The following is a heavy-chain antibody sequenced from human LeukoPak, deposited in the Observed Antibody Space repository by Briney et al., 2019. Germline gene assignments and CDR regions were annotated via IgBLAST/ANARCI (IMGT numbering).Heavy chain of an antibody. CDR3: ARGKSYMDV. CDR2: ISKSSYYI. CDR1: GFTFSTYS. Sequence: GGSLRLSCADSGFTFSTYSMNWVRQAPGKGLEWVSSISKSSYYIHYADSVKGRFTISRDNAKNSLFLQMNSLRAEDTAVYYCARGKSYMDVWGKGTTVTVSS. V-gene: IGHV3-21*01. J-gene: IGHJ6*03.